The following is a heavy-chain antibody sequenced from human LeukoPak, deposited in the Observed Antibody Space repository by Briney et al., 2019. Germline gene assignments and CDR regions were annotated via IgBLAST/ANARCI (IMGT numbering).Heavy chain of an antibody. CDR3: ARGTLRAPYYDSSGFDF. D-gene: IGHD3-22*01. CDR1: GGSISSYY. V-gene: IGHV4-59*01. Sequence: SETLSLTCTVSGGSISSYYWNWIRQPPGKGLEWIGYIYYSGSTNYNPSLKSRVTISVETSKNQFSLKLSSVTAADTAVYYCARGTLRAPYYDSSGFDFWGQGTLVTVSS. CDR2: IYYSGST. J-gene: IGHJ4*02.